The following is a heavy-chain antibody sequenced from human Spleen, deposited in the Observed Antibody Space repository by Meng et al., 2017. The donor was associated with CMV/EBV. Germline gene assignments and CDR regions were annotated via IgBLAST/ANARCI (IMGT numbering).Heavy chain of an antibody. CDR3: MRGGGIGVAGC. J-gene: IGHJ4*02. CDR2: IHYSGST. D-gene: IGHD6-19*01. CDR1: GGSISSSSYY. V-gene: IGHV4-39*07. Sequence: SETLSLTCTVSGGSISSSSYYWGWIRQPPGKGLEWIGSIHYSGSTYYNPSLKSRVTISVDTSKNQFSLKVSSVTAADTAIYYCMRGGGIGVAGCWGQGTLVTVSS.